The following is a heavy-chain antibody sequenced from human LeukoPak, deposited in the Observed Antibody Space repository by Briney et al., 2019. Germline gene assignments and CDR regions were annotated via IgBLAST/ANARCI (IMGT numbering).Heavy chain of an antibody. Sequence: ASVKVSCKASGYTFTGYYMHWVRQAPGQGLEWMGWINPNSGGTNYAQKFQGRVTMTRDTSISTAYMELSRLRSADTAVYYCARGPKYYDSSGYYTRRVAFDIWGQGTMVTVSS. CDR1: GYTFTGYY. CDR2: INPNSGGT. V-gene: IGHV1-2*02. D-gene: IGHD3-22*01. J-gene: IGHJ3*02. CDR3: ARGPKYYDSSGYYTRRVAFDI.